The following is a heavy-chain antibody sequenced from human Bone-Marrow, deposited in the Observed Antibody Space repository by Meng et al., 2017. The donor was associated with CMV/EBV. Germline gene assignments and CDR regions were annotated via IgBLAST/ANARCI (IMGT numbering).Heavy chain of an antibody. CDR1: GFTFSDYY. V-gene: IGHV3-11*01. CDR2: ISISGSTI. Sequence: GESLKISCAASGFTFSDYYMNWIRQAPGKGLEWVSYISISGSTIYYADSVKGRFTISRDNAKNSLYLQMNSLRAEDTAVFYCARGSCSNWGQGTLVNFSS. D-gene: IGHD3-10*01. J-gene: IGHJ4*01. CDR3: ARGSCSN.